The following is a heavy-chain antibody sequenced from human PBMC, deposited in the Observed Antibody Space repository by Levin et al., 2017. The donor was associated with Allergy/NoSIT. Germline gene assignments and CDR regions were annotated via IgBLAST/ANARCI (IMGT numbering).Heavy chain of an antibody. CDR1: GGSISSGDYY. Sequence: SETLSLTCTVSGGSISSGDYYWSWIRQPPGKGLEWIGYIYYSGSTYYNPSLKSRVTISVDTSKNQFSLKLSSVTAADTAVYYCARDSYYDSSGYDLGDYWGQGTLVTVSS. CDR2: IYYSGST. D-gene: IGHD3-22*01. CDR3: ARDSYYDSSGYDLGDY. J-gene: IGHJ4*02. V-gene: IGHV4-30-4*01.